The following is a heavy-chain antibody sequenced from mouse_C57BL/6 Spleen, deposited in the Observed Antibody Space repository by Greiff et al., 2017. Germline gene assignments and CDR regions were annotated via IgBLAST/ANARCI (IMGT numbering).Heavy chain of an antibody. CDR1: GYTFTSYW. V-gene: IGHV1-5*01. CDR2: IYPGNSDT. J-gene: IGHJ3*01. CDR3: TPYSNYLSWCAY. Sequence: VQLQQSGTVLARPGASVKMSCKTSGYTFTSYWMHWVKQRPGQGLEWIGAIYPGNSDTSYNQKFKGKAKLTAVTSASTAYMELSSLTNEDSAVYYCTPYSNYLSWCAYWGQGTLVTVSA. D-gene: IGHD2-5*01.